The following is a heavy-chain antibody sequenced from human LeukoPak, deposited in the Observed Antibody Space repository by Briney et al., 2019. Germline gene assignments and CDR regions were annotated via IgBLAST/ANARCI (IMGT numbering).Heavy chain of an antibody. V-gene: IGHV3-7*01. CDR2: INEDGSVK. CDR3: ARIGRSGWNFDY. D-gene: IGHD6-19*01. J-gene: IGHJ4*02. Sequence: PGGSLRLSCAASGFTFSSSWMSWVRQAPGKGLEWVANINEDGSVKYYVDSVKGRFTISRDNAKNSLYLQMSSLRAEDTAVYYCARIGRSGWNFDYWGQGTLVTVSS. CDR1: GFTFSSSW.